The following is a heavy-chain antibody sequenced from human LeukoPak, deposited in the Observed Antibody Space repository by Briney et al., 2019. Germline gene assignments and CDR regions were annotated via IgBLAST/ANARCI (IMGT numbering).Heavy chain of an antibody. CDR3: ASGAEQLRAFDY. D-gene: IGHD6-6*01. CDR2: IHAGELNT. J-gene: IGHJ4*02. CDR1: GYYFPNYW. Sequence: GESLKISCKGSGYYFPNYWIGWVRQMPGKGLEWMGVIHAGELNTRYSPSFQGQVTISVDRSISTAYLQWSSLKASDTAMYYCASGAEQLRAFDYWGQGTLVTVSS. V-gene: IGHV5-51*01.